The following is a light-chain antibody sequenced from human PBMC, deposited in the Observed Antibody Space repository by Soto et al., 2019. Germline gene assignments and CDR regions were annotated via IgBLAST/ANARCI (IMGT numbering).Light chain of an antibody. CDR3: SSYAGSNNLV. CDR1: SSDVGGYDY. V-gene: IGLV2-8*01. Sequence: QSALTQPRSVSGSPGQSVTISCTGTSSDVGGYDYVSWYQQHPGKAPKVMIYEVSKRPSGVPDRFSGSKSGNTASLTVSGLQAEDEADYYCSSYAGSNNLVFGGGTKVTVL. CDR2: EVS. J-gene: IGLJ2*01.